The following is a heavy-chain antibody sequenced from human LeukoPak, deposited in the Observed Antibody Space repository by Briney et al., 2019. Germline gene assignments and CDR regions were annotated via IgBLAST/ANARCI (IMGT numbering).Heavy chain of an antibody. CDR2: IKQDGSEK. D-gene: IGHD3-10*01. Sequence: GGSLRLSCAASGFTFSSYWMSWVRQAPGKGLEWVANIKQDGSEKYYVDSVKRRFTISRDNAKNSLYLQMNSLRAEDTAVYYCARDHRKVRGVIDYWGQGTLVTVSS. CDR3: ARDHRKVRGVIDY. J-gene: IGHJ4*02. V-gene: IGHV3-7*03. CDR1: GFTFSSYW.